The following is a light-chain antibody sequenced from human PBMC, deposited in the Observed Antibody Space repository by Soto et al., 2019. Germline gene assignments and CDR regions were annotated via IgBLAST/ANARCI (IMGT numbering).Light chain of an antibody. Sequence: EIVMTQSQATLSVSPGERATLSCRASQSVSSNLAWYQQKPGQAPRLLIYGASTRATGIPARFSGSGSGTEFTLTISSLQSEDFAVYYCQQYGDLPPWTFGQGTKVDIK. V-gene: IGKV3-15*01. CDR1: QSVSSN. CDR3: QQYGDLPPWT. CDR2: GAS. J-gene: IGKJ1*01.